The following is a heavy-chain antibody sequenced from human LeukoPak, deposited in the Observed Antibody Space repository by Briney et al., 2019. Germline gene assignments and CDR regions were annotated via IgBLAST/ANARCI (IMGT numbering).Heavy chain of an antibody. V-gene: IGHV3-23*01. D-gene: IGHD2-15*01. CDR1: AFTFSSYA. Sequence: RGFLSLSCAASAFTFSSYAMSWVRHAPGQVLEWVSAISGSGGSTYYADSVKGRFTSSRDNCKNTLYLQMNSLRAEDTAVYYCAKVAATWYYFDYWGQGTLVTVSS. J-gene: IGHJ4*02. CDR2: ISGSGGST. CDR3: AKVAATWYYFDY.